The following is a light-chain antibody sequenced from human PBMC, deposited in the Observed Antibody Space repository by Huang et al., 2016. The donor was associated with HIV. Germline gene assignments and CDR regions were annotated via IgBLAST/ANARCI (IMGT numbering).Light chain of an antibody. CDR1: QSVSNN. CDR3: QQYNNWPRT. J-gene: IGKJ1*01. CDR2: YAS. V-gene: IGKV3-15*01. Sequence: EIVMRQSPATLSASPGERATLSCTASQSVSNNLAWFQQKPGQAPRRLIYYASTRAAAIPDTFSGSGSGTEVTLTTSSLQSVYFAVYYGQQYNNWPRTVGQGTKVEIK.